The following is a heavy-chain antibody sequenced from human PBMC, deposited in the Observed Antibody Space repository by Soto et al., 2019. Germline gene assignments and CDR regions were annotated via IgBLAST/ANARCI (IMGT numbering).Heavy chain of an antibody. CDR3: ARDSHYGDFYYGMDV. CDR2: INAGNGNT. J-gene: IGHJ6*02. Sequence: QVPLVQSGAEVKKPGASVKVSCKASGYTFTSYAMHWVRQAPGQRLEWMGWINAGNGNTKYSQKFQGRVTITRDTSASTAYMELSSLRSEDTAVYYCARDSHYGDFYYGMDVWGQGTTVTVSS. D-gene: IGHD3-10*01. V-gene: IGHV1-3*01. CDR1: GYTFTSYA.